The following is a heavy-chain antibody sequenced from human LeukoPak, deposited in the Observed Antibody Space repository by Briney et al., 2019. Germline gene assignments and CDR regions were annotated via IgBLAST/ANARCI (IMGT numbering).Heavy chain of an antibody. CDR2: IYYSGST. J-gene: IGHJ6*03. CDR3: ARAYSSSSHYYYYMDV. CDR1: GGPISGYY. V-gene: IGHV4-59*01. D-gene: IGHD6-6*01. Sequence: SETLSLTCTVSGGPISGYYWSWIRQTPGKGLEWIGYIYYSGSTNYNPSLKSRVTISVDTSKNQFSLKLNSVTAADTAVYYCARAYSSSSHYYYYMDVWGKGTTVTVSS.